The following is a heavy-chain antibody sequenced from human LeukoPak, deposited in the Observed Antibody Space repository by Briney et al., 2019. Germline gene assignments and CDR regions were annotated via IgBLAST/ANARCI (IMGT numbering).Heavy chain of an antibody. J-gene: IGHJ4*02. V-gene: IGHV4-34*01. Sequence: PSETLSLTCAVYGGSFSGYYWSWIRQPPGKGLEWIGEINHSGSTNYNPSLKSRVTISLDTSKNQFSLKLSSVTAADTAVYYCARGPQSPWDCSGGSRYPRRSGYFDYWGQGTLVTVSS. CDR3: ARGPQSPWDCSGGSRYPRRSGYFDY. CDR1: GGSFSGYY. CDR2: INHSGST. D-gene: IGHD2-15*01.